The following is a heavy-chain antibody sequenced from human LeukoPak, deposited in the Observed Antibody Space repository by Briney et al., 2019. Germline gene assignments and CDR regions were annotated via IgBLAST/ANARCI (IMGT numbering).Heavy chain of an antibody. CDR1: GFTFSSYS. V-gene: IGHV3-43*01. D-gene: IGHD2-2*01. Sequence: GGSLRLSCAASGFTFSSYSMNWVRQAPGKGLEWVSLISWDGGSTYYADSVKGRFTISRDNSKNSLYLQMNSLRTEDTALYYCAKELGQGSTSGGNAFDIWGQGTMVTVSS. CDR3: AKELGQGSTSGGNAFDI. CDR2: ISWDGGST. J-gene: IGHJ3*02.